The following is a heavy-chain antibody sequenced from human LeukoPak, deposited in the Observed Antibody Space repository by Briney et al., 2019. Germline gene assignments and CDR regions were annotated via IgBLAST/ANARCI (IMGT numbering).Heavy chain of an antibody. D-gene: IGHD3-22*01. Sequence: LTGGSLRLSCGASEVTVSNNYMSWVRQAPGKGLQWVSVIYPGGNIYYADSVKGRFIISRDNSKNTLSLQMNSLTADDTAVYYCVRGPRYYDDSGFHYGVFDIWGQGTLVTASS. CDR3: VRGPRYYDDSGFHYGVFDI. J-gene: IGHJ3*02. V-gene: IGHV3-53*01. CDR1: EVTVSNNY. CDR2: IYPGGNI.